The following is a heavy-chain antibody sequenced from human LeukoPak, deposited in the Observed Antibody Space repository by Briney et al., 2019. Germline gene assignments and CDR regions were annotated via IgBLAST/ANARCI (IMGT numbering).Heavy chain of an antibody. CDR3: ARLEIPYCSGGSCYWGAFDI. J-gene: IGHJ3*02. V-gene: IGHV5-51*01. CDR1: GYSFTNYW. Sequence: GESLKISCKGSGYSFTNYWIGWVRQMPGKGLEWMGIIYPGDSDTRYSPSFRGQVTISADKSISTAYLQWSSLKASDTAMYYCARLEIPYCSGGSCYWGAFDIWGQGTMVTVSS. D-gene: IGHD2-15*01. CDR2: IYPGDSDT.